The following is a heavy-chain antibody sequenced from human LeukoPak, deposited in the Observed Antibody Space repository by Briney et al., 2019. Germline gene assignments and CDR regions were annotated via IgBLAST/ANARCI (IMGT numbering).Heavy chain of an antibody. J-gene: IGHJ4*02. V-gene: IGHV4-34*01. Sequence: SETLSLTCAVYGGSFSGYYWSWIRQPPGKGLEWIGEINHSGSTNYNPSLKSRVTISVDTSKNQFSLKLSSVTAAVTAVYYCARTGIAVLFDYWGQGTLVTVPS. CDR3: ARTGIAVLFDY. D-gene: IGHD6-19*01. CDR1: GGSFSGYY. CDR2: INHSGST.